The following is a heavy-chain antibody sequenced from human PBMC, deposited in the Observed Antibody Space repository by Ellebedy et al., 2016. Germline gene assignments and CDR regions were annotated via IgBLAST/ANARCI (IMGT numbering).Heavy chain of an antibody. D-gene: IGHD2-21*01. CDR1: GYTFTSYD. Sequence: ASVKVSCXASGYTFTSYDINWVRQATGQGLEWMGWMNSNSGNTGYAQKFQGRVTMTRNTSISTAYMELSSLRSEDTAVYYCARDGRVIATDYYYYYMDVWGKGTTVTVSS. V-gene: IGHV1-8*02. J-gene: IGHJ6*03. CDR2: MNSNSGNT. CDR3: ARDGRVIATDYYYYYMDV.